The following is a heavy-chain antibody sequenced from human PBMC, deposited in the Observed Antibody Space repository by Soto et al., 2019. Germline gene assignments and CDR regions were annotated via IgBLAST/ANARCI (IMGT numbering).Heavy chain of an antibody. CDR1: RDTFSKYA. J-gene: IGHJ4*02. V-gene: IGHV1-69*06. D-gene: IGHD3-22*01. CDR2: IMPISDTR. Sequence: QVQLVQSGAEVKKPGSSVKVSCKASRDTFSKYALSWVRQAPGHGLEWMGGIMPISDTRNYAQKFQGRVTISAEKSTGTVYMELTSLRSEDTAVYYCTRFAESSGYFDSWGQGTLVTVSS. CDR3: TRFAESSGYFDS.